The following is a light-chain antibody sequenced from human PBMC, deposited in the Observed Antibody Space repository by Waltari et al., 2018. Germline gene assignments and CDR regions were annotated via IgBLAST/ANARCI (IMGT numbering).Light chain of an antibody. CDR2: SAS. CDR1: QGISNY. J-gene: IGKJ4*01. V-gene: IGKV1-9*01. CDR3: QQLNSYPLT. Sequence: DIQLTQSPSFLSASVRDRVTITCRDSQGISNYLAWYQQKPGKAPKHLIYSASTLHSGVPSRFSGSGSGTEFSLTISSLQPEDFATYYCQQLNSYPLTFGGGTKVEIK.